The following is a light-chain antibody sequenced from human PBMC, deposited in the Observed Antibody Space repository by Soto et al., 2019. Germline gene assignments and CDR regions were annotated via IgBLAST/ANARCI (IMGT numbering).Light chain of an antibody. Sequence: EIVMTQSPATLSVSPGERATLSCRASQSVSSNLAWYQHKPGQAPRLLIYGASTRATGIPVRFSGSGSGTEFTLTISSLQSEDFAVYYCQQYENWPSFGGGTKVEIK. V-gene: IGKV3-15*01. CDR2: GAS. CDR3: QQYENWPS. CDR1: QSVSSN. J-gene: IGKJ4*01.